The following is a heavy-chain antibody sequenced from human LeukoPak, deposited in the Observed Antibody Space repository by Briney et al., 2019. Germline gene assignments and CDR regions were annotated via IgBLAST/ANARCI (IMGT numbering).Heavy chain of an antibody. D-gene: IGHD1-26*01. J-gene: IGHJ4*02. CDR3: AREGELLPLDY. V-gene: IGHV3-7*01. CDR2: IKQGGNEK. CDR1: GFTFSSCW. Sequence: PGGSLRLSCAAAGFTFSSCWMSWVRQAAGEGLEWVANIKQGGNEKYYGDSLKGRFTISRDNAKNSLYLQMNSLRAEDTAVYYCAREGELLPLDYWGQGTLVTVSS.